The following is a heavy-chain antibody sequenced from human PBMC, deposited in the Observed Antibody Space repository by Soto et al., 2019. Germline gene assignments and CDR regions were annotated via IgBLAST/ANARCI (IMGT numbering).Heavy chain of an antibody. CDR3: VRERGLSSYYGMDV. V-gene: IGHV3-21*03. D-gene: IGHD3-10*01. CDR2: ISSSSSHI. J-gene: IGHJ6*02. CDR1: RFTFSNYA. Sequence: EVQLVQSGGGLVQPGGSLRLSCAASRFTFSNYALTWVRQAPGKGLEWVSTISSSSSHIYYADSVKGRFTISRDNARNSLYLQMNSLRAEDTAVYYCVRERGLSSYYGMDVWGQGTTVTVSS.